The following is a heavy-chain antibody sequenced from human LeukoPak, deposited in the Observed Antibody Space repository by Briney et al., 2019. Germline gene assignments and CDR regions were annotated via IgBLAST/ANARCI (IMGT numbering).Heavy chain of an antibody. Sequence: GGSLRLSCAASGFTVSSNYMSWVRQAPGKGLEGVSVIYSGGSTYYSDSVTGRFTISRDNSKNTLYLQMNSLRAEDTAVYYCARTLGAHWGQGTLVTVSS. CDR1: GFTVSSNY. V-gene: IGHV3-53*01. J-gene: IGHJ4*02. CDR3: ARTLGAH. CDR2: IYSGGST.